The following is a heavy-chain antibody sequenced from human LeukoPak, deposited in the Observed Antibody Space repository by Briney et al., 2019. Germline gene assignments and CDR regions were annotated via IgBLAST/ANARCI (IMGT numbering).Heavy chain of an antibody. D-gene: IGHD3-10*01. CDR1: GFTFSSYG. J-gene: IGHJ4*02. CDR3: VILWFGELYSFDY. CDR2: ISYDGSNK. Sequence: GGSLRLSCAASGFTFSSYGMHWVRQAPGKGLEWVAVISYDGSNKYYADSVKGRFTISRDNSKNTLYLQINSLRAEDTAVYYCVILWFGELYSFDYWGQGTLVTVSS. V-gene: IGHV3-30*03.